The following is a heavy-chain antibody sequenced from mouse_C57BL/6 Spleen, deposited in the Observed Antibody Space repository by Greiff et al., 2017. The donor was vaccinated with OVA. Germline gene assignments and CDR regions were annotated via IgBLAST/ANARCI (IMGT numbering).Heavy chain of an antibody. D-gene: IGHD2-4*01. Sequence: QVQLQQPGAELVMPGASVKLSCKASGYTFTSYWMHWVKQRPGQGLEWIGEIDPSDSYTTYNQQFKGKSTLTVDKSSSAAYMQLSILTSEDSAVYYSATYYDYDGAWFADGGQGALVTVS. CDR3: ATYYDYDGAWFAD. V-gene: IGHV1-69*01. J-gene: IGHJ3*01. CDR1: GYTFTSYW. CDR2: IDPSDSYT.